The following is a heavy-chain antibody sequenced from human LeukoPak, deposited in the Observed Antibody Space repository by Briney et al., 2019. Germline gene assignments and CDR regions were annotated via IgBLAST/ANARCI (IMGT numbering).Heavy chain of an antibody. Sequence: PSETLSLTCTVSGGSISSSSYYWGWIRQPPGKGLEWIGSIYYSGSTYYNPSLKSRVTISVDTSKNQFSLKLSSVTAADTAVYYCARDGGLGYCSGKSCGIDYWGQGTLVTVSS. CDR3: ARDGGLGYCSGKSCGIDY. V-gene: IGHV4-39*07. CDR2: IYYSGST. D-gene: IGHD2-2*01. J-gene: IGHJ4*02. CDR1: GGSISSSSYY.